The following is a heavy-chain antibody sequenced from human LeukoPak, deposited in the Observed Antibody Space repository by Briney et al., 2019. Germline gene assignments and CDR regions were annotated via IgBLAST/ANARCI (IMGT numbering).Heavy chain of an antibody. J-gene: IGHJ4*02. CDR2: ISYVGQT. D-gene: IGHD1-26*01. CDR3: ARLVYSDPNYFDY. CDR1: GGSIENSNGYF. Sequence: SETLSLTCTVSGGSIENSNGYFWVWLRQPPGKGLECIGSISYVGQTFYNSSLESRVTLSVDKSRNQFSLRLRSVTAADTAVFYCARLVYSDPNYFDYWGQGSLVTVSS. V-gene: IGHV4-39*01.